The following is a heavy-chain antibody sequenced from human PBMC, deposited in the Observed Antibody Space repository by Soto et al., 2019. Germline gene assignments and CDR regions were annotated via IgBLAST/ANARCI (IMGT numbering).Heavy chain of an antibody. J-gene: IGHJ4*02. Sequence: ASVKVSCKVSGTSLSGLPMHWVRQAPGKGLEWMGSLDYEEGERSFAHRFQGRLTVAEDTSTDTAYMELSSLMSEDTAVYYCAAGVTTFDYWGQGTLVTVSS. D-gene: IGHD4-17*01. CDR2: LDYEEGER. CDR3: AAGVTTFDY. V-gene: IGHV1-24*01. CDR1: GTSLSGLP.